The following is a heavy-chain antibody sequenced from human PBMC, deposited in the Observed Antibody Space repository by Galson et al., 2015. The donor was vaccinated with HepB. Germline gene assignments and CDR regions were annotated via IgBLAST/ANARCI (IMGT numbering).Heavy chain of an antibody. Sequence: SVKVSCKASGGTFSSYAISWVRQAPGQGLEWMGGIIPIFGTANYAQKSQGRVTITADESTSTAYMELSSLRSEDTAVYYCAQAGITIFGVVSYYYYGMDVWGQGTTVTVSS. D-gene: IGHD3-3*01. CDR1: GGTFSSYA. CDR2: IIPIFGTA. CDR3: AQAGITIFGVVSYYYYGMDV. V-gene: IGHV1-69*13. J-gene: IGHJ6*02.